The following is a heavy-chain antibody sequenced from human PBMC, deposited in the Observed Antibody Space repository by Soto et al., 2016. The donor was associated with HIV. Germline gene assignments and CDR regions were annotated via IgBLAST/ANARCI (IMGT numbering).Heavy chain of an antibody. Sequence: QVQLAQSGAEVKKPGASVKVSYKASGYTFSGYYMHWVRQAPGQGLEWMGWILPNTGGTKYAQNLQGRVTMTRNTSISTAYMEVTSLRSDDTAVYYCVSYGYWGQGTLVTVSS. V-gene: IGHV1-2*02. CDR1: GYTFSGYY. J-gene: IGHJ4*02. CDR2: ILPNTGGT. CDR3: VSYGY. D-gene: IGHD3-16*01.